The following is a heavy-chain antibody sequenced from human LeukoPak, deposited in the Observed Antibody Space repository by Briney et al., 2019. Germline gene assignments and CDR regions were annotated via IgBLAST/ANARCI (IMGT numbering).Heavy chain of an antibody. CDR3: ARGRGIAAAYPIGWFDP. J-gene: IGHJ5*02. D-gene: IGHD6-13*01. Sequence: SETLSLTCAVYGGSFSGYYWSWIRQPPGKGLEWIGEINHSGSTNYNPSLKSRVTISVDTSKNQFSLKLSSVTAADTAVYYCARGRGIAAAYPIGWFDPWGQGTLVTVSS. V-gene: IGHV4-34*01. CDR2: INHSGST. CDR1: GGSFSGYY.